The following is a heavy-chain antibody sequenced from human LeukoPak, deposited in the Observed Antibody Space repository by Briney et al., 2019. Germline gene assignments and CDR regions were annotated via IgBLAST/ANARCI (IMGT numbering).Heavy chain of an antibody. J-gene: IGHJ3*01. CDR3: GNTYGRPFDV. V-gene: IGHV3-49*04. Sequence: GGSLRLSCAASEFPFSGYTMNWVRQAPGKGLEWVGFIRSKAYGGTTEYAASVKGRFTISRDDSKSIAYLQMNSLKTEDTAVYYCGNTYGRPFDVWGQGTVVTVSS. D-gene: IGHD2-21*01. CDR2: IRSKAYGGTT. CDR1: EFPFSGYT.